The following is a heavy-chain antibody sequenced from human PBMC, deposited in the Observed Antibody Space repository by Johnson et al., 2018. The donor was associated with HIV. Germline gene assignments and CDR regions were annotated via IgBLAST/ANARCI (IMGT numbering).Heavy chain of an antibody. J-gene: IGHJ3*02. CDR1: GFTVSSNY. Sequence: MQLVESGGGLIQPGGSLRLSCAASGFTVSSNYMSWVRQAPGKGLEWVSVIYSGGSTYYADSVKGRFTISRDNSKNTLYLQMNSLRAEDTAVHYCARDLAMIVVAYAFDIWGQGTMVTVSS. D-gene: IGHD3-22*01. CDR3: ARDLAMIVVAYAFDI. CDR2: IYSGGST. V-gene: IGHV3-66*03.